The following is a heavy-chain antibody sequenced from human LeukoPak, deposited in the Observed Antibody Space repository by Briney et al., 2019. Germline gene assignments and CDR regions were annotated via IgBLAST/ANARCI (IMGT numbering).Heavy chain of an antibody. CDR1: GYTFTSYG. CDR3: ARDRERSSNYYYYYGMDV. Sequence: ASVNLSCKASGYTFTSYGISWVRQAPGQGLEWMGWISAYNGNTNYAQKLQGRVTMTTDTSTSTAYMELRSLRSDDTAVYYCARDRERSSNYYYYYGMDVWGQGTTVTVSS. D-gene: IGHD6-13*01. V-gene: IGHV1-18*01. J-gene: IGHJ6*02. CDR2: ISAYNGNT.